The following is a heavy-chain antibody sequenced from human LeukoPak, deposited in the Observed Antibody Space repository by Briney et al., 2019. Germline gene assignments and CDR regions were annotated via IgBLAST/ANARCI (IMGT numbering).Heavy chain of an antibody. CDR2: TDTSGNT. CDR1: GGSISSYY. V-gene: IGHV4-4*07. J-gene: IGHJ4*02. CDR3: AGGYRGGSSYADY. Sequence: SETLSLTCTVPGGSISSYYWSWIRQPAGKGLEWIGRTDTSGNTNYNPSLKSRVIMSVDASKNQFSLKLSSVTAADTAVYYCAGGYRGGSSYADYWGQGTLVTVSS. D-gene: IGHD2-15*01.